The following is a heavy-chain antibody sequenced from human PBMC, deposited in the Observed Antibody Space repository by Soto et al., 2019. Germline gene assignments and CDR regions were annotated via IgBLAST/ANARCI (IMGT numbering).Heavy chain of an antibody. D-gene: IGHD3-22*01. CDR1: GGSFSSYY. V-gene: IGHV4-39*01. CDR2: IYYSGST. Sequence: PSETLSLTCAVYGGSFSSYYWGWIRQPPGKGLEWIGSIYYSGSTYYNPSLKSRVTISVDTSKNQFSLKLSSVAAADTAVYYCARRVTMIKNYYYYGMDVWGQGTTVTVSS. J-gene: IGHJ6*02. CDR3: ARRVTMIKNYYYYGMDV.